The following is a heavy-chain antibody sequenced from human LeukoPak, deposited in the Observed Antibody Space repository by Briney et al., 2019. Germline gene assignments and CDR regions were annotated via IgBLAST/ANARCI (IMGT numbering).Heavy chain of an antibody. CDR1: GFTFSNYG. CDR2: IRYDASNK. J-gene: IGHJ4*02. V-gene: IGHV3-30*02. Sequence: PGGSLRFSCAASGFTFSNYGMHWVRQAPGKGLEWVAFIRYDASNKYYADSVKGRFTISRDNSKNTLYLQMTNLRAEDTAVYYCAKDGAWLRFDDWGQGILVTVSS. CDR3: AKDGAWLRFDD. D-gene: IGHD5-12*01.